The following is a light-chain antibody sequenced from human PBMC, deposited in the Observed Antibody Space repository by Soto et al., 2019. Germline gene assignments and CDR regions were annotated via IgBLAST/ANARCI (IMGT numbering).Light chain of an antibody. Sequence: DIQLTQSPAFLSASVGDRVTITCRASQGISSYLAWYQQKPGKAPKLLIYAASTLHSGVPSRFSGSGSGTEFTLTISSLQHEEFATDYCQQLNSYPRGFTFGPGTKVDIK. CDR2: AAS. V-gene: IGKV1-9*01. CDR1: QGISSY. CDR3: QQLNSYPRGFT. J-gene: IGKJ3*01.